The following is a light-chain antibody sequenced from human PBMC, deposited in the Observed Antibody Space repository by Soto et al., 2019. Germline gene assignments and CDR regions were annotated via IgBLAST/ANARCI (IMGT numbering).Light chain of an antibody. Sequence: ETVMTQSPATLSVSPGERATLSCRASQRVGSKEAWYQQKPGQAPRLLIYGASTRATGIPVRFSGSGSGTDFTLTISSLQSEDFAVYYCQQYSNWPPVTFGGGTKVDIK. CDR3: QQYSNWPPVT. CDR1: QRVGSK. J-gene: IGKJ4*01. V-gene: IGKV3-15*01. CDR2: GAS.